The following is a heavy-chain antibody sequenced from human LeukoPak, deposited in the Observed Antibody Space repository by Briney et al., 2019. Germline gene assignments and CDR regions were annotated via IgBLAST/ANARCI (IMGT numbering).Heavy chain of an antibody. CDR3: ARDSPLDSGYDSYFDY. CDR1: GYTFTSYG. V-gene: IGHV1-18*01. J-gene: IGHJ4*02. CDR2: ISTYKGNT. Sequence: ASVKVSCKASGYTFTSYGFNWVRQAPGQGLEWMGWISTYKGNTNYAQKLQGRVTMTTDTSTGTAYMELRSLRSDDTAVYYCARDSPLDSGYDSYFDYWGQATLVTASS. D-gene: IGHD5-12*01.